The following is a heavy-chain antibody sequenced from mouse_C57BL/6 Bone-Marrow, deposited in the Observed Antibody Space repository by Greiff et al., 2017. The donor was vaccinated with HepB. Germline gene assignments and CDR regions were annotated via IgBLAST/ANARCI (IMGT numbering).Heavy chain of an antibody. J-gene: IGHJ1*03. V-gene: IGHV1-4*01. CDR3: AVYGSSHWYFDV. D-gene: IGHD1-1*01. CDR1: GYTFTSYT. Sequence: QVQLQQSGAELARPGASVKMSCKVSGYTFTSYTMHWVKQRPGQGLEWIGYINPSSGYTKYNQKFKDKATLTADKSSSTAYMQLSSLTSEDSAVYYCAVYGSSHWYFDVWGTGTTVTVSS. CDR2: INPSSGYT.